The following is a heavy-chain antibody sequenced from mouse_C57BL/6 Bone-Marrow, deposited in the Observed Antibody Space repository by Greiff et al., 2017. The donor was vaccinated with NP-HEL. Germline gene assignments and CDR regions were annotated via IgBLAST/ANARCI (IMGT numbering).Heavy chain of an antibody. CDR2: ISNLAYSI. CDR3: ARHGDSTWFAY. J-gene: IGHJ3*01. Sequence: EVMLVESGGGLVQPGGSLKLSCAASGFTFSDYGMAWVRQAPRKGPEWVAFISNLAYSIYYADTVTGRFTISRENAKNTLYLEMSSLRSEDTAMYYCARHGDSTWFAYWGQGTLVTVSA. CDR1: GFTFSDYG. V-gene: IGHV5-15*01. D-gene: IGHD2-5*01.